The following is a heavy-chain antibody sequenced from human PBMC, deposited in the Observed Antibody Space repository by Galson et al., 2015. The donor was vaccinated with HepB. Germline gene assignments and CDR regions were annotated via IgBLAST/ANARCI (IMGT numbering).Heavy chain of an antibody. CDR2: IIPILGIA. CDR1: GGTFSSYA. D-gene: IGHD3-3*01. J-gene: IGHJ6*03. Sequence: SVKVSCKASGGTFSSYAISWVRQAPGQGLEWMGRIIPILGIANYAQKFQDRVTITADKSTSTAYMELSSLRSEDTAVYYCARVNYDFWSGYYIYYYMDVWGKGTTVTVSS. CDR3: ARVNYDFWSGYYIYYYMDV. V-gene: IGHV1-69*04.